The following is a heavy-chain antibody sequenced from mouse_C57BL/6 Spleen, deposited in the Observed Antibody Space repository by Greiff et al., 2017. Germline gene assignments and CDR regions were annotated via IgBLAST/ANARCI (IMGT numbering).Heavy chain of an antibody. J-gene: IGHJ4*01. Sequence: VQLQQPGAELVRPGTSVKLSCKASGYTFTSYWMHWVKQRPGQGLEWIGVIDPSDSYTNYNQKFKGKATLTVDTSSSTAYMQLSSLTSEDSAVYYCARSYDYGYYYAMDYWGQGTSVTVSS. V-gene: IGHV1-59*01. CDR2: IDPSDSYT. D-gene: IGHD2-4*01. CDR1: GYTFTSYW. CDR3: ARSYDYGYYYAMDY.